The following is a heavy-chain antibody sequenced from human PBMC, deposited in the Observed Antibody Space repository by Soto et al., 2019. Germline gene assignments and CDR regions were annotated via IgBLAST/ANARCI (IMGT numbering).Heavy chain of an antibody. V-gene: IGHV1-18*01. Sequence: ASVKVSSKASGYTFTSYGISWVRQAPGQGLEWMGWISAYNGNTNYAQKLQGRVTMTTDTSTSTAYMELRSLRSDDTAVYFCARERAWISAFDIWGQGTMVTVSS. J-gene: IGHJ3*02. D-gene: IGHD5-12*01. CDR1: GYTFTSYG. CDR3: ARERAWISAFDI. CDR2: ISAYNGNT.